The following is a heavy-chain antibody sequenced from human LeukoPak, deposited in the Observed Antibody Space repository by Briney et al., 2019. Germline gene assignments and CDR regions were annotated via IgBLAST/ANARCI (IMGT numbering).Heavy chain of an antibody. CDR2: IYYGGST. V-gene: IGHV4-31*03. CDR1: GVSISSGGYY. Sequence: NSSETLSLTCTVSGVSISSGGYYWSWIRQYPGKGLEWIGYIYYGGSTYYTPSLKSRVTISVDTSENQFSLNLSSVTAADTAVYYCARSPYCTGGSCYLLYWGQGTLVTVSS. D-gene: IGHD2-15*01. J-gene: IGHJ4*02. CDR3: ARSPYCTGGSCYLLY.